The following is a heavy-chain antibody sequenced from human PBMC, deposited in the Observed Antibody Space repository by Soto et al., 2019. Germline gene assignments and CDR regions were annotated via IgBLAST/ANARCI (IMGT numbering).Heavy chain of an antibody. CDR2: INHSGST. CDR1: GGSFSGYY. J-gene: IGHJ6*02. Sequence: SETLSLTCAVYGGSFSGYYWSWIRQPPGKGLEWIGEINHSGSTNYNPSLKSRVTISVDTSKNQLSLKLSSVTAADTAVYYCARGRGWYLGYYYGMDVWGQGTTVTVSS. V-gene: IGHV4-34*01. D-gene: IGHD6-19*01. CDR3: ARGRGWYLGYYYGMDV.